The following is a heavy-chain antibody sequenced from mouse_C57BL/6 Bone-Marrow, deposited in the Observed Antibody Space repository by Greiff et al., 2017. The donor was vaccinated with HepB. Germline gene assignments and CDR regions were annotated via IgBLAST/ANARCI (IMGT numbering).Heavy chain of an antibody. J-gene: IGHJ3*01. V-gene: IGHV1-81*01. D-gene: IGHD1-1*01. CDR1: GYTFTSYG. Sequence: VQLQQSGAELARPGASVKLSCKASGYTFTSYGISWVKQRTGQGLEWIGEIYPRSGNTYYNEKFKGKATLTADKSSSTAYMELRSLTSEDSAVYFCVACYYYGSSYWFAYWGQGTLVTVSA. CDR2: IYPRSGNT. CDR3: VACYYYGSSYWFAY.